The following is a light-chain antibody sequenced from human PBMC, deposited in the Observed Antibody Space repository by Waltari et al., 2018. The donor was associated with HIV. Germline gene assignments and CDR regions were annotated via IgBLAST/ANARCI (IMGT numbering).Light chain of an antibody. J-gene: IGLJ2*01. CDR2: RND. CDR1: KSNIGNNF. Sequence: QPKMTQAPSASKTPGQRIPMSCSGTKSNIGNNFIYWYQQIAGAAPRLVMARNDQRPAGVPDRFSGTKSGTSAFLAITGLRLDDEATDCCASWDDNLGHWIFGGGTKLTVL. V-gene: IGLV1-47*01. CDR3: ASWDDNLGHWI.